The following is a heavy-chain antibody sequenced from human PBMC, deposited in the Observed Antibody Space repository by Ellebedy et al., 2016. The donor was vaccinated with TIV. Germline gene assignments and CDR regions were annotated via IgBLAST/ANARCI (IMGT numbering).Heavy chain of an antibody. Sequence: AALVKVSCKASGYTFTGYYMHWVRQAPGQGLEWMGWINPNSGGTNYAQKFQGWVTMTRDTSISTAYMELSRLRSDDTAVYYCARGDSSSSYSNDAFDIWGQGTMVTVSS. CDR1: GYTFTGYY. V-gene: IGHV1-2*04. CDR2: INPNSGGT. CDR3: ARGDSSSSYSNDAFDI. D-gene: IGHD3-22*01. J-gene: IGHJ3*02.